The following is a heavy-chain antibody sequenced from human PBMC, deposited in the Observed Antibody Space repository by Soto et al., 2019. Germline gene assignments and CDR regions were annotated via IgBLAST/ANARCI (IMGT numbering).Heavy chain of an antibody. CDR1: GYTFTGYY. CDR3: ARSHYDFWSGYPPHYYYYYGMDV. D-gene: IGHD3-3*01. V-gene: IGHV1-2*04. J-gene: IGHJ6*02. Sequence: SCKASGYTFTGYYMHWLRQAPGQGLEWMVWINPNSGGTNYAQKCQGWATMTRDTSFSTAYMELSRLRSDDTAVYYCARSHYDFWSGYPPHYYYYYGMDVWGQGTTVTVSS. CDR2: INPNSGGT.